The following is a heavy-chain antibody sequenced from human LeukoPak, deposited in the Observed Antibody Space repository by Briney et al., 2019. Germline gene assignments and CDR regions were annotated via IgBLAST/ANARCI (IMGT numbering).Heavy chain of an antibody. Sequence: PSETLSLTCTVSGGSISSGGYYWSWIRQPPGKGLEWIGYIYYSGSTYYNPSLKSRVTISVDTSKNQFSLKLSSVTAADTAVYYCARGVYYYYGMDVWGQGTTVTVSS. CDR1: GGSISSGGYY. J-gene: IGHJ6*02. CDR2: IYYSGST. V-gene: IGHV4-31*03. CDR3: ARGVYYYYGMDV.